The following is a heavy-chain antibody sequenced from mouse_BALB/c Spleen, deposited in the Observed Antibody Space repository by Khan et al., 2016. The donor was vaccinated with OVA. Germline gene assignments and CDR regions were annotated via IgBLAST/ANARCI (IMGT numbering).Heavy chain of an antibody. CDR3: ARSTYRYAFVY. CDR1: GDSITSGY. Sequence: EVELVESGPNLVKPSQTLSLTCSVTGDSITSGYWNWIRKFPGNKLEYMGYIIYTGYTYYNPSLKSRISITRHTSKNQYYLQLSSVTDEDTATYYCARSTYRYAFVYWGQGTLVTVSA. CDR2: IIYTGYT. D-gene: IGHD2-12*01. V-gene: IGHV3-8*02. J-gene: IGHJ3*01.